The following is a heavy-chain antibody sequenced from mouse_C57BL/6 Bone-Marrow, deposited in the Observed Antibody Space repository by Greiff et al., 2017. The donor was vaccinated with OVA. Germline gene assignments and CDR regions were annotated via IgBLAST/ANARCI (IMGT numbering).Heavy chain of an antibody. J-gene: IGHJ3*01. D-gene: IGHD3-2*02. V-gene: IGHV1-81*01. CDR2: IYPRSGNT. CDR3: ARSGTAQATFWFAY. Sequence: QVQLQQSGAELARPGASVKLSCKASGYTFTSYGISWVKQRTGQGLEWIGEIYPRSGNTYYNEKFKGKATLTADKSSSTAYMELRSLTSEYSAVYFCARSGTAQATFWFAYWGQGTLVTVSA. CDR1: GYTFTSYG.